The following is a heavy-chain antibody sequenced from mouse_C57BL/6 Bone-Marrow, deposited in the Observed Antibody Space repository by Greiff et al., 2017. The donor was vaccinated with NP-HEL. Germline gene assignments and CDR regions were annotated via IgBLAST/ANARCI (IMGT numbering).Heavy chain of an antibody. D-gene: IGHD2-1*01. V-gene: IGHV2-2*01. CDR3: ARKEGGKMAWFAY. CDR1: GFSLTSYG. CDR2: IWSGGST. Sequence: QVQLKESGPGLVQPSQSLSITCTVSGFSLTSYGVHWVRQSPGKGLEWLGVIWSGGSTDYNAAFISRLSISKDNSKSQVFFKMNSLQADDTAIYDCARKEGGKMAWFAYWGQGTLVTVSA. J-gene: IGHJ3*01.